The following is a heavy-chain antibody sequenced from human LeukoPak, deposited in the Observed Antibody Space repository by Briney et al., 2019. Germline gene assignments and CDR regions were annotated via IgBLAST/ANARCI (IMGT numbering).Heavy chain of an antibody. D-gene: IGHD3-3*01. J-gene: IGHJ6*02. V-gene: IGHV1-2*02. Sequence: ASVKVCCKASGYTFTGYCMHWVRQATGQGLEWMGWINPNSGGTNYAQKFQGRVTLTRVTSISTAYLELSRLRSDDAAVYYCARGHDDFWSGYSTCGMHVWGQGTTVTVSS. CDR1: GYTFTGYC. CDR2: INPNSGGT. CDR3: ARGHDDFWSGYSTCGMHV.